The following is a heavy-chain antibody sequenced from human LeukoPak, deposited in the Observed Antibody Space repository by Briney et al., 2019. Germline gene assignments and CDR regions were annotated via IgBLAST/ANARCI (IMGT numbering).Heavy chain of an antibody. D-gene: IGHD2-2*01. CDR1: GGTFSSYA. CDR2: IIPIFGTA. Sequence: SVKVSCKASGGTFSSYAISWVRQAPGQGLEWMGGIIPIFGTANYAQKFQGRVTITTDESTSTAYMELSSLRSEDTAVYYCARDGGYCSSTSCVWFDPWGQGTPVTVSS. V-gene: IGHV1-69*05. J-gene: IGHJ5*02. CDR3: ARDGGYCSSTSCVWFDP.